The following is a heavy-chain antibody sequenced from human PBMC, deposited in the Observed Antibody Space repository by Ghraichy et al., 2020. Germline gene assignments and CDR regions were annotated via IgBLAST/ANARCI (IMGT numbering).Heavy chain of an antibody. Sequence: GGSLRLSCAASGLIFSSYWMTWVRQAPGMGLEWEANINQDGREKYYVGSVKGRFTISRDNAKNSLYLQMNNLSAEDTAVYYCSSGDTFDIWGRGTMVTVSS. V-gene: IGHV3-7*03. CDR2: INQDGREK. D-gene: IGHD3-10*01. J-gene: IGHJ3*02. CDR3: SSGDTFDI. CDR1: GLIFSSYW.